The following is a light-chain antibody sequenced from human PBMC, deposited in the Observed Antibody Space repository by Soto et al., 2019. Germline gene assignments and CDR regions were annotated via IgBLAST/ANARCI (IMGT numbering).Light chain of an antibody. CDR1: QSISSY. V-gene: IGKV1-39*01. CDR2: AAS. J-gene: IGKJ1*01. CDR3: QQSYSTPQT. Sequence: DIQMTQSPSSLSASVGDRVTITCRASQSISSYLNWYQQKPGKAPKLLLYAASSLQSGVPSRFSGSGSGTDFTLTISSLQPEDFATYYWQQSYSTPQTFGQGTKVEIK.